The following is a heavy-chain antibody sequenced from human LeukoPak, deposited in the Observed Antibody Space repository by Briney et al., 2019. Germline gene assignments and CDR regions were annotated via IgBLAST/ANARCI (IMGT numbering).Heavy chain of an antibody. Sequence: SQTLSLTCAISGDSVSSVSVAWNWIRQSPSGGLEWLGRTHYRSQWYTEYAVTVKGRITIKPDTSKNQFSLQVNSATPDDTAVYYCARDRYCSSFSCSFDYWGQGTLVTVSS. CDR2: THYRSQWYT. J-gene: IGHJ4*02. CDR3: ARDRYCSSFSCSFDY. V-gene: IGHV6-1*01. CDR1: GDSVSSVSVA. D-gene: IGHD2-2*01.